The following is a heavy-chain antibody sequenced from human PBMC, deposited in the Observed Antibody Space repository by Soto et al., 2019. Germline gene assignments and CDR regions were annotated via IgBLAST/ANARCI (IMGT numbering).Heavy chain of an antibody. CDR1: GFIFSGSA. Sequence: EVRLVESGGGLVQPGGSLKLSCAASGFIFSGSAIHWVRQAPGKGLEWVGRIRSRANNYATSCGASVRGRFTFFRDESKNMAYLQMNALKTEDTAIYYGCRGQKAALGAYYYHGLDVWGQGTSVTVSS. D-gene: IGHD3-10*01. CDR3: CRGQKAALGAYYYHGLDV. J-gene: IGHJ6*02. V-gene: IGHV3-73*02. CDR2: IRSRANNYAT.